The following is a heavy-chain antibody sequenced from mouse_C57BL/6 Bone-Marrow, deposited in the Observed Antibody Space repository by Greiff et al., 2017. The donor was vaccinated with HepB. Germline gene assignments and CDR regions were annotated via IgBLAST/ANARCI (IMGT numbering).Heavy chain of an antibody. D-gene: IGHD2-4*01. J-gene: IGHJ1*03. V-gene: IGHV5-2*03. CDR3: ASIYYDYDRYFDV. Sequence: EVMLVESGGGLVQPGESLKLSCESNEYEFPSHDMSWVRKTPEKRLELVAAINSDGGSTYYPDTMERRFIISRDNTMKTLYLQMSSLRSEDTALYYCASIYYDYDRYFDVWGTGTTVTVSS. CDR2: INSDGGST. CDR1: EYEFPSHD.